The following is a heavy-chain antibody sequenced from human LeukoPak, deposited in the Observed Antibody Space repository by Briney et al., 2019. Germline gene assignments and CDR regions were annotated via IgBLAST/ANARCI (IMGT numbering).Heavy chain of an antibody. D-gene: IGHD2-2*01. CDR2: IKQDGSDK. Sequence: TGGSLRLSCAASGFTFSTYWMSWVRQAPGKGLEWVANIKQDGSDKFYVDSVKSRFTISRDNAKNSMYLQMNSLRAEDTAVYYCARVLPVASRDYWGQGTLVTVSS. CDR1: GFTFSTYW. V-gene: IGHV3-7*01. CDR3: ARVLPVASRDY. J-gene: IGHJ4*02.